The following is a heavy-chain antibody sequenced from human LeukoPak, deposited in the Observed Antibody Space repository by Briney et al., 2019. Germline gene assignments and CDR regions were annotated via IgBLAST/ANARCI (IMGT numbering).Heavy chain of an antibody. CDR3: ATSGGSCYSASPCFDY. V-gene: IGHV4-30-2*01. CDR1: GGSFSGYY. J-gene: IGHJ4*02. Sequence: SETLSLTCAVYGGSFSGYYWSWIRQPPGKGLEWIGYIYHSGSTYYNPSLKSRVTISVDRSKNQFSLKLSSVTAADTAVYYCATSGGSCYSASPCFDYWGQGTLVTVSS. D-gene: IGHD2-15*01. CDR2: IYHSGST.